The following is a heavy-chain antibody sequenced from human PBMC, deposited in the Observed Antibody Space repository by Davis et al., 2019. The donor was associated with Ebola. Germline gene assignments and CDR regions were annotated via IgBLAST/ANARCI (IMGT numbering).Heavy chain of an antibody. CDR2: TSGSGDST. CDR3: ARGGGSSWFAY. CDR1: GFTFSSYG. Sequence: PGGSLRLSCAASGFTFSSYGMHWVRQAPGKGLEWVSATSGSGDSTHHADSVKGRFAISRDNSKDTLYLQMNSLRAEDTAVYYCARGGGSSWFAYWGQGTLVTVSS. V-gene: IGHV3-23*01. J-gene: IGHJ5*01. D-gene: IGHD6-13*01.